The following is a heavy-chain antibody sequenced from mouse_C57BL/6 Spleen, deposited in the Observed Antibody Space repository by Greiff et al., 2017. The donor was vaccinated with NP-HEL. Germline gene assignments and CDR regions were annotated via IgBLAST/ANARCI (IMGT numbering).Heavy chain of an antibody. CDR1: GFNIKDDY. CDR2: IDPENGDT. CDR3: TTDTTVVPFAY. D-gene: IGHD1-1*01. Sequence: EVQGVESGAELVRPGASVKLSCTASGFNIKDDYMHWVKQRPEQGLEWIGWIDPENGDTEYASKFQGKATITADTSSNTAYLQLSSLTSEDTAVYYCTTDTTVVPFAYWGQGTLVTVSA. J-gene: IGHJ3*01. V-gene: IGHV14-4*01.